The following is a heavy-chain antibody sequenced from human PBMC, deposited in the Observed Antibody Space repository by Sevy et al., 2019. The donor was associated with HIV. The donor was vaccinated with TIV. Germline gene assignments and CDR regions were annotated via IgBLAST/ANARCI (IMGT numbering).Heavy chain of an antibody. CDR3: AGEGGSNPHDY. V-gene: IGHV3-23*01. CDR2: FSFGCGKI. D-gene: IGHD2-2*01. Sequence: GGSLRLSCAASGFTFSNYAMSWVRQAPGKGLEWVSTFSFGCGKINYADSVKGRLTISRDNSKNTLYLQMNSLRAGDTALYYCAGEGGSNPHDYWGQGTLVTVSS. CDR1: GFTFSNYA. J-gene: IGHJ4*02.